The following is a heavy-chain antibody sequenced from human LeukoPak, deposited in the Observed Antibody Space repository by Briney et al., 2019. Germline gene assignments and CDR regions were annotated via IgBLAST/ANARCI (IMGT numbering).Heavy chain of an antibody. CDR3: ATYRQVLLPFES. CDR1: GFTFSTFA. D-gene: IGHD2/OR15-2a*01. V-gene: IGHV3-23*01. J-gene: IGHJ4*02. CDR2: IFQGGGEI. Sequence: GGSLRLSCAASGFTFSTFAMIWVRQPPGKGLEWVSSIFQGGGEIHYADSVRGRSTISRDNSKSILSLQMNSLRAEDTAIYYCATYRQVLLPFESWGQGTLVTVSS.